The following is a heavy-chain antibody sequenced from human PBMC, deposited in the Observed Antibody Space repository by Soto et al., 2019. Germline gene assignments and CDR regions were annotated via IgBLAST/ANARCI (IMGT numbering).Heavy chain of an antibody. J-gene: IGHJ4*02. V-gene: IGHV4-39*01. Sequence: SETLSLTCTVSGGSISSGGYYWNWIRQYPGKGLEWIGSIYYSGSTYYNPSLKSRVTISVDTSKNQFSLKLSSVTAADTAVYYCARHTPAISISDHWGQGTLVTVSS. CDR1: GGSISSGGYY. CDR2: IYYSGST. D-gene: IGHD2-15*01. CDR3: ARHTPAISISDH.